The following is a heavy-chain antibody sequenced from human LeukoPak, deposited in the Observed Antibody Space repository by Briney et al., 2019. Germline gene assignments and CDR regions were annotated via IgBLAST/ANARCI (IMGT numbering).Heavy chain of an antibody. V-gene: IGHV5-51*01. CDR1: GYSFTSDW. D-gene: IGHD2/OR15-2a*01. J-gene: IGHJ4*02. CDR3: ARQQNYFDY. Sequence: PGESLRISCKDSGYSFTSDWIGWVRRMPGKGLELMGIIYPGDSDTRYSPSFQGQVTISADKSISTAYLQWSSLKASDTAMYYCARQQNYFDYWGQGTLVTVSS. CDR2: IYPGDSDT.